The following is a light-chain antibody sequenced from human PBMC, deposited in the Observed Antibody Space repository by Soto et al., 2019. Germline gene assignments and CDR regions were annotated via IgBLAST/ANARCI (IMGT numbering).Light chain of an antibody. Sequence: VVLTQSPLSLPVTLGQPASISCRSSQSLVYRDGNTYLNWFQQRPGQAPRRLIYQVSDRDSGVPDRVSGSRSGTDFTLKISRVEAEDVGVYNCMQGTHWPPYSFGQGTKLEIK. CDR3: MQGTHWPPYS. V-gene: IGKV2-30*01. CDR1: QSLVYRDGNTY. J-gene: IGKJ2*03. CDR2: QVS.